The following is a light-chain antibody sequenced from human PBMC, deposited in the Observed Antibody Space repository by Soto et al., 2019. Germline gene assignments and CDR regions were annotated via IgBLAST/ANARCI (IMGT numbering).Light chain of an antibody. Sequence: EIVLTQSPGTLYLSPGERATLSCRASQSVSSSYLAWYQQKPGQAPRLLIYGASSRATDIPDRFSGSGSGTDFTLTISRLEPEDFAVYYCQQYGTSPRTFGQGTKVEIK. J-gene: IGKJ1*01. CDR3: QQYGTSPRT. CDR1: QSVSSSY. CDR2: GAS. V-gene: IGKV3-20*01.